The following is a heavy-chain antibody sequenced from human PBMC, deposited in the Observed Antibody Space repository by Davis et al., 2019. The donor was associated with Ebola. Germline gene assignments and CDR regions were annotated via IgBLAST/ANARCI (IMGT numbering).Heavy chain of an antibody. Sequence: SVKVSCKASGDTFNNYAFNWVRQAPGQGLEWMGGIIPIFGTTNYAQKFQGRVSITADESTSTAYMELSSLRSDDTAVYYCARGRVGEQQLPRDWGQGTLVSVSS. V-gene: IGHV1-69*13. J-gene: IGHJ4*02. CDR1: GDTFNNYA. CDR2: IIPIFGTT. D-gene: IGHD6-13*01. CDR3: ARGRVGEQQLPRD.